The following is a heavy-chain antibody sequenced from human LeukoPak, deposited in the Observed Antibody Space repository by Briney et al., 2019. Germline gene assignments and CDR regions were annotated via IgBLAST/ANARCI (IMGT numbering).Heavy chain of an antibody. CDR3: ARWWVRYYFDY. CDR1: GYTFTSYA. Sequence: ASVKVSCKASGYTFTSYAMHWVRQAPGQRLEWMGWINAGNGNTKYSQKCQGRVTITRDTSASTAYMELSSLRSDDTAVYYCARWWVRYYFDYWGQGTLVTVSS. D-gene: IGHD2-15*01. J-gene: IGHJ4*02. V-gene: IGHV1-3*01. CDR2: INAGNGNT.